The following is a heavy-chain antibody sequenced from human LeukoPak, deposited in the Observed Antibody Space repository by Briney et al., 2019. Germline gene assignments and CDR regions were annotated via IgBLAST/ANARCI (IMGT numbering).Heavy chain of an antibody. J-gene: IGHJ4*02. Sequence: ASVKVSCKASGYTFTSYYMHWVRQAPGQGLEWMGIINPSGGSTSYAQKFQGRVTMTRDMSTSTIYMELSSLRSEDTAVYYCASSTTVTNYYFDHWGQGTLVTVSS. CDR3: ASSTTVTNYYFDH. D-gene: IGHD4-17*01. CDR2: INPSGGST. V-gene: IGHV1-46*01. CDR1: GYTFTSYY.